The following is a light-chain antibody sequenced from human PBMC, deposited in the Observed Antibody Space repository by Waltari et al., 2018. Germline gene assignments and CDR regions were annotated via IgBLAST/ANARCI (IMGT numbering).Light chain of an antibody. V-gene: IGLV2-14*01. CDR3: NSYTSSSTPCV. J-gene: IGLJ1*01. Sequence: QSALTQPASVSGSPGQSITISCTGTSSDVGGYNYVSWYQQHPGKAPKLMIYEVSNRPSGVSNRFSGSKSGNTASLTISGLQAEDEADYYCNSYTSSSTPCVFGTGTKVTVL. CDR2: EVS. CDR1: SSDVGGYNY.